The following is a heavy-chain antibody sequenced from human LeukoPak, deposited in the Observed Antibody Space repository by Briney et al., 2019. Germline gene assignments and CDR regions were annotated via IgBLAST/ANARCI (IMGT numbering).Heavy chain of an antibody. V-gene: IGHV3-7*01. Sequence: TGGSLRLSCAASGFTFSSYWMSWVRQAPGKGLERVANINQDGSEKYYVDSVKGRFTISRDSAKNSLYLQMNSLRAEDTAVYFCARGTTDLDYWGQGTLVTVSS. D-gene: IGHD1-1*01. CDR3: ARGTTDLDY. J-gene: IGHJ4*02. CDR1: GFTFSSYW. CDR2: INQDGSEK.